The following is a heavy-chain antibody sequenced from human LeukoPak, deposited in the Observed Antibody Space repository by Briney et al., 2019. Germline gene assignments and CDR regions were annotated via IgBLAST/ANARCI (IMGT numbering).Heavy chain of an antibody. J-gene: IGHJ6*03. Sequence: SETLSLTCTVSGGSISSYYWSWIRQPPGKGLEWIGYIYYSGSTNYNPSLKSRVTISVDTSKNQFSLKLSSVTAADTAVYYCARLSYGDYDYYYYHMDVWGKGTTVTVSS. CDR2: IYYSGST. CDR3: ARLSYGDYDYYYYHMDV. V-gene: IGHV4-59*08. CDR1: GGSISSYY. D-gene: IGHD4-17*01.